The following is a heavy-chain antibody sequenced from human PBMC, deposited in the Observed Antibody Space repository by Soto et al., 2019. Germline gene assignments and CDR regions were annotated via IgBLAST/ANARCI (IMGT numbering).Heavy chain of an antibody. CDR3: AIGGRMFEYYYCMDV. CDR1: GFTFSNYG. D-gene: IGHD3-10*02. Sequence: EMQLVESGGGLVKPGWSLRISCAASGFTFSNYGMHWVRQTPGKGLVWVSRISTDGSLTGYADSVKGRFPISRDSAKNTLYLQMSSLRAEDTGVYYWAIGGRMFEYYYCMDVLGPGTTVAVSS. V-gene: IGHV3-74*01. CDR2: ISTDGSLT. J-gene: IGHJ6*02.